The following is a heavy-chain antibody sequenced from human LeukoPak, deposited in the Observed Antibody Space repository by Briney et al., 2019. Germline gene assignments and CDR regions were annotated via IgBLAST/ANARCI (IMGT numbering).Heavy chain of an antibody. CDR2: ITSSSSYI. CDR1: GFTFSSYT. D-gene: IGHD3-22*01. CDR3: ARHVVAVGFDY. J-gene: IGHJ4*02. Sequence: GGSLRLSCAASGFTFSSYTLNWVRQAPGKGLEWVSSITSSSSYIYYADSVKGRFTISRDNAKNSLYLQMNSLRAEDTAVYYCARHVVAVGFDYWGQGTLVTVSS. V-gene: IGHV3-21*01.